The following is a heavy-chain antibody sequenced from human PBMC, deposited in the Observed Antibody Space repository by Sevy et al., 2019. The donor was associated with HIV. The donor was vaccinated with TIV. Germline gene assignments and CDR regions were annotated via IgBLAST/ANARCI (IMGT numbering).Heavy chain of an antibody. CDR1: GFTFSSYS. Sequence: GGSLRVSCAASGFTFSSYSMNWVRQAPGKGLEWVSYISSSSSTIYYADSVKGRFTISGDNGKNSLYLQMNSLRAEDTAVYYCARDGPTPAYIVVVIAIQDAFDIWGQGTMVTVSS. CDR3: ARDGPTPAYIVVVIAIQDAFDI. D-gene: IGHD2-21*01. J-gene: IGHJ3*02. V-gene: IGHV3-48*01. CDR2: ISSSSSTI.